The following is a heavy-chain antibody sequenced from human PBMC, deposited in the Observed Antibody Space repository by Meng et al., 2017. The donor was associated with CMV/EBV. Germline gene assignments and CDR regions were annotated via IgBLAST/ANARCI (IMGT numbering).Heavy chain of an antibody. CDR1: GFTFSSYS. J-gene: IGHJ3*02. Sequence: GKSLKISCAASGFTFSSYSMNWVRQAPGKGLEWVSSISSSSSYIYYADSVKGRFTISRDNAKNSLYLQMNSLRAEDTAVYYCAREVYEALFASPGDAFDIWGQGTMVTVSS. CDR2: ISSSSSYI. CDR3: AREVYEALFASPGDAFDI. D-gene: IGHD3-3*01. V-gene: IGHV3-21*01.